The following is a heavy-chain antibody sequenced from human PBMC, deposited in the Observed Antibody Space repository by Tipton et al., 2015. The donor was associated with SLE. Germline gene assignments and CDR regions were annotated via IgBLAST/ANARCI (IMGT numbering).Heavy chain of an antibody. D-gene: IGHD5-18*01. CDR1: GFTFIDSV. V-gene: IGHV1-18*01. CDR3: ARVRVDTAMGVFDF. Sequence: QSGAEVKKPGTSVKVSCKASGFTFIDSVIQWVRRARGQRLEWIGWISTYNGNTNYAQKLQGRVTMTSDTSTSTAYMELRSLRSDDTAIYYCARVRVDTAMGVFDFWGQGTLVTVSS. J-gene: IGHJ4*02. CDR2: ISTYNGNT.